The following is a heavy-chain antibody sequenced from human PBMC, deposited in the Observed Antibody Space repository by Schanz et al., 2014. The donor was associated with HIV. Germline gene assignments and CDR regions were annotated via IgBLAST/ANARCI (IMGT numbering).Heavy chain of an antibody. J-gene: IGHJ6*02. Sequence: EVQLSESGGGSILSGGSLRLSCAASGFRFSSYAMSWVRQAPGKGLEWVASIRGSGGSTYYTDSVKGRFTISRDNSKSTLYLQLSSLRADDTAIYYCAKGGSSSVLAYYYYGMDVWGRGTTVTVSS. V-gene: IGHV3-23*01. D-gene: IGHD6-6*01. CDR1: GFRFSSYA. CDR3: AKGGSSSVLAYYYYGMDV. CDR2: IRGSGGST.